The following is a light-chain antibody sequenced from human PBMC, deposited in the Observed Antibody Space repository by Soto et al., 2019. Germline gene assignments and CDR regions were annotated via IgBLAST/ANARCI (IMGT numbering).Light chain of an antibody. V-gene: IGKV2D-29*01. J-gene: IGKJ1*01. CDR2: EVS. CDR3: MQTIQVPPT. CDR1: QSLPNSGGKTY. Sequence: DIVITQTPLSLSVSXGHPASISCKSSQSLPNSGGKTYLFWFRQMTGQPPQLLIYEVSNRFSGVPDRLSGSGSGTDFTPKFSRVEAEDVGVYYCMQTIQVPPTFGQGTKVDMK.